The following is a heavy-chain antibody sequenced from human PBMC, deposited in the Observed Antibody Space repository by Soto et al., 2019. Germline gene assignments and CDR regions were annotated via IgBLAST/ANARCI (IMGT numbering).Heavy chain of an antibody. CDR2: IYYSGST. J-gene: IGHJ6*02. CDR3: ARTSITMVRGVTDYYYYYGMDV. Sequence: QVQLQESGPGLVKPSQTLSLTCTVSGGSISSGGYYWSWIRQHPGKGLEWIGYIYYSGSTYYNPXLKSQXTISVDTSKNXXSXKLXSVTAADTAVYYCARTSITMVRGVTDYYYYYGMDVWGQGTTVTVSS. CDR1: GGSISSGGYY. V-gene: IGHV4-31*01. D-gene: IGHD3-10*01.